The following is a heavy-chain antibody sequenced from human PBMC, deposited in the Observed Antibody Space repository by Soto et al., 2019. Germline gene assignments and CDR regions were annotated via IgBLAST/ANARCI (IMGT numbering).Heavy chain of an antibody. V-gene: IGHV4-59*01. CDR2: IYYSGTT. CDR1: GDSISDYY. CDR3: ASSLDIVVVGFDP. J-gene: IGHJ5*02. Sequence: SETLSLTCTVSGDSISDYYWSWIRQPPGKGLEWIGYIYYSGTTNYNPSLKSRVTISVDTSRNQFSLKLSSVTAADTAVYYCASSLDIVVVGFDPWGQGTLVTVSS. D-gene: IGHD2-15*01.